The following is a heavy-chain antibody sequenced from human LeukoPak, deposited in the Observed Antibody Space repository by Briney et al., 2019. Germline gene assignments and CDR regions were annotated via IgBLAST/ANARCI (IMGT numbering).Heavy chain of an antibody. CDR2: IYTSGST. CDR3: AREATMVRGVILQINYYGMDV. Sequence: XXXGRIYTSGSTNYNPSLKSRVTMSVDTSKNQFSLKLSSVTAADTAVYYCAREATMVRGVILQINYYGMDVWGQGTTVTVSS. J-gene: IGHJ6*02. D-gene: IGHD3-10*01. V-gene: IGHV4-4*07.